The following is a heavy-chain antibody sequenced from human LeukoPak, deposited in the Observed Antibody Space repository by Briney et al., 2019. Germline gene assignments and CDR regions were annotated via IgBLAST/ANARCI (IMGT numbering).Heavy chain of an antibody. D-gene: IGHD2-15*01. J-gene: IGHJ5*02. CDR2: INHSGST. V-gene: IGHV4-34*01. CDR3: ARGRQKRYCSGGSCYLNWFDP. Sequence: PSETLSLTCAVYGGSFSGYYWSWIRQPPGKGLEWIGEINHSGSTNYNPSLKSRVTISVDTSKNQFSLKLSSVTAADTAVYYCARGRQKRYCSGGSCYLNWFDPWGQGTLVTVSS. CDR1: GGSFSGYY.